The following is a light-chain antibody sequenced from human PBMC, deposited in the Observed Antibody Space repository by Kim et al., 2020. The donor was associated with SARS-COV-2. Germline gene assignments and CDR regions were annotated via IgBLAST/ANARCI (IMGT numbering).Light chain of an antibody. J-gene: IGLJ1*01. CDR1: KLGDKY. Sequence: SYELTQPPSVSVSPGQTASITCSGDKLGDKYACWYQQKPGQSPVLVIYQDSKRPSGIPERFSGSNSGNTATLTISGTQAMDEADYYCQAWDSITYVFGTGTTVTVL. V-gene: IGLV3-1*01. CDR2: QDS. CDR3: QAWDSITYV.